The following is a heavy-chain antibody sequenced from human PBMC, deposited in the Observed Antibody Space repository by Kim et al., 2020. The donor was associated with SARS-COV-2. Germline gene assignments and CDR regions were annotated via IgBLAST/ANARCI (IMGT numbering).Heavy chain of an antibody. Sequence: GGSLRLSCAASGFTFSNYGMHWVRQAPGKGLEWLAVISHDGSDKYYADSMKGRLAVSRDNSKNTVSLQMDSLRAEDTAVYYCAKEFARHLSPDYYYGMDVWGQGTTVTVSS. J-gene: IGHJ6*02. V-gene: IGHV3-30*18. CDR1: GFTFSNYG. CDR2: ISHDGSDK. CDR3: AKEFARHLSPDYYYGMDV. D-gene: IGHD6-6*01.